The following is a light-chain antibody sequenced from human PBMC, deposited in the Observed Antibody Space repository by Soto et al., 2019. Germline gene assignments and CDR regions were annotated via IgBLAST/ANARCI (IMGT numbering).Light chain of an antibody. CDR3: QKYNSAPRT. CDR1: QDISIY. CDR2: AAY. J-gene: IGKJ1*01. V-gene: IGKV1-27*01. Sequence: DIQMTQSPSSLSSSVGDRVTITCRASQDISIYLVWYQQKPGQVPKLLIYAAYTLQSGGPSRFSGSGSGTYITLTISRLQPEDVATYYCQKYNSAPRTFGHGTKVEIK.